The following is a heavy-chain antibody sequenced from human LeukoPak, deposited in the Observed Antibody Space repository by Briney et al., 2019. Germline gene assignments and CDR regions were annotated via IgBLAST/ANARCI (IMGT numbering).Heavy chain of an antibody. CDR1: GGSISSGSYY. CDR3: AREAPYYDFWSGYYDSDVHTFDP. V-gene: IGHV4-61*02. J-gene: IGHJ5*02. D-gene: IGHD3-3*01. Sequence: SETLSLTCTVSGGSISSGSYYWSWIRQPAGKGLEWIGRIYTSGSTNYNPSLKSRVTISVDTSKNQFSLKLSSVTAADTAVYYCAREAPYYDFWSGYYDSDVHTFDPWGQGTLVTVSS. CDR2: IYTSGST.